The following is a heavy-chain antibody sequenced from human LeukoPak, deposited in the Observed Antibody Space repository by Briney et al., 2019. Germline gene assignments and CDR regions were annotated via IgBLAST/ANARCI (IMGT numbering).Heavy chain of an antibody. CDR2: ISSSGGST. Sequence: GGSLRVSCAASGFTFSSFAMSWVRQAPGKGLEWVSTISSSGGSTYYADSVKGRFTISRDNSKSTLYLQMNSLRAEDTAVYYCSKDRDATMFGVVIIRARDYWGQGTLVTVSS. CDR3: SKDRDATMFGVVIIRARDY. J-gene: IGHJ4*02. D-gene: IGHD3-3*01. CDR1: GFTFSSFA. V-gene: IGHV3-23*01.